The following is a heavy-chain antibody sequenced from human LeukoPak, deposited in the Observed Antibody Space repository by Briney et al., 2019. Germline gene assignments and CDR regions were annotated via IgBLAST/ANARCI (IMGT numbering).Heavy chain of an antibody. J-gene: IGHJ3*02. Sequence: SETLSLTCAVSGGSISSGGYSWSWIRQPPGKGLEWIGYIYHSGSTYYNPSLKSRLTISVDTSRNQFSLKLNSVTAADTAVYYCARNQTTAHQMRQRAFDIWGQGTLVTVSS. D-gene: IGHD1-14*01. V-gene: IGHV4-30-2*01. CDR1: GGSISSGGYS. CDR2: IYHSGST. CDR3: ARNQTTAHQMRQRAFDI.